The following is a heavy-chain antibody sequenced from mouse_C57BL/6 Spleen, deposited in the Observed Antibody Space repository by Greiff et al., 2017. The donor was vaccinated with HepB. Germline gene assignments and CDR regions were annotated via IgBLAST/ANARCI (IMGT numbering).Heavy chain of an antibody. Sequence: EVQLQQSGPELVKPGASVKISCKASGYTFTDYYMNWVKQSHGKSLEWIGDINPNNGGTSYNQKFKGKATLTVDKSSSTAYMELRSLTSEDSAVYYCARPMRDGFPFDYWGQGTTLTVSS. V-gene: IGHV1-26*01. D-gene: IGHD1-1*01. CDR1: GYTFTDYY. CDR3: ARPMRDGFPFDY. J-gene: IGHJ2*01. CDR2: INPNNGGT.